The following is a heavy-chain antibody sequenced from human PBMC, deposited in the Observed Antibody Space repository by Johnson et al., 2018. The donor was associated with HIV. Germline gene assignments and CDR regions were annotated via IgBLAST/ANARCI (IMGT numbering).Heavy chain of an antibody. CDR2: ISRGGNSI. Sequence: VQLVESGGGVVQPGRSLRLSCAASGFTFSSYGMHWVRQAPGKGLEWVSYISRGGNSIYYADSVKGRFTISRDNAKNSLFLQMNSLTAEATAVYYCARLVATKDYAFDIWGQGTMVTVSS. D-gene: IGHD5-12*01. CDR3: ARLVATKDYAFDI. V-gene: IGHV3-48*04. CDR1: GFTFSSYG. J-gene: IGHJ3*02.